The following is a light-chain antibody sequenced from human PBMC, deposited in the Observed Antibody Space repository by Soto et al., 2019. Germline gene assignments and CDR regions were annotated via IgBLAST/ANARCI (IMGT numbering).Light chain of an antibody. J-gene: IGKJ5*01. Sequence: AIPLTQSPSSLSASVGDRVTITCRASQDVRGALAWYQQKPGQAPKILIYDVSRLESRVPSRFSGSSSGTDFTLTISSLQPIDFATYYCQQVTSYPITFGQGTRLEIK. CDR1: QDVRGA. CDR2: DVS. V-gene: IGKV1-13*02. CDR3: QQVTSYPIT.